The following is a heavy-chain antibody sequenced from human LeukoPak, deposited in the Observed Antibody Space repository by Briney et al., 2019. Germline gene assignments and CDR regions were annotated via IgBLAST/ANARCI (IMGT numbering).Heavy chain of an antibody. V-gene: IGHV3-66*01. Sequence: GGSLRLSCAASGFTVSSNYMSWVRRAPGKGLEWVSVIYSGGSTYYADSVKGRFTISRDNSKNTLYLQMNSLRAEDTAVYYCANGTSPVVAVYYYYGMDVWGQGTTVTVSS. CDR1: GFTVSSNY. D-gene: IGHD2-15*01. CDR2: IYSGGST. J-gene: IGHJ6*02. CDR3: ANGTSPVVAVYYYYGMDV.